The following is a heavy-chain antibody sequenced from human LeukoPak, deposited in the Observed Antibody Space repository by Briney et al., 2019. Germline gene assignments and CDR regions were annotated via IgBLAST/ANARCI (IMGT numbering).Heavy chain of an antibody. D-gene: IGHD3-16*01. CDR2: VFHSGST. CDR1: GGSITSF. J-gene: IGHJ3*01. Sequence: SETLFLTCSVSGGSITSFWTWIRQPPGKGLEWIGYVFHSGSTNYNPSLQSRVTMSVDTSKDQVSLRLTSVSAADTAVYFCARLKRRGSFDINDAYYDAFDLWGHGTMVTVSS. V-gene: IGHV4-59*08. CDR3: ARLKRRGSFDINDAYYDAFDL.